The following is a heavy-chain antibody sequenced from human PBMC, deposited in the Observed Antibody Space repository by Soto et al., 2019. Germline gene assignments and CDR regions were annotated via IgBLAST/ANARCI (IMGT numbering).Heavy chain of an antibody. CDR3: ARAHFVVVPAAMSYYYGMDV. D-gene: IGHD2-2*01. CDR2: IYYSGST. V-gene: IGHV4-30-4*01. CDR1: GGSISSGDYY. J-gene: IGHJ6*02. Sequence: PSETLSLTCTVSGGSISSGDYYWSWIRQPPGKGLEWIGYIYYSGSTYYNPSLKSRVTISVDTSKNQFSLKLSSVTAADTAVYYCARAHFVVVPAAMSYYYGMDVWGQGTTVTVSS.